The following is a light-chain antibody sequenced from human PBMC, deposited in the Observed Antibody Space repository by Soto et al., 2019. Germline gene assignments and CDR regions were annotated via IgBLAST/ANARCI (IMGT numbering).Light chain of an antibody. CDR3: QQYNSYPYT. Sequence: DIQMTQSPSTLSASVGDRVTITCRASQSISSWLAWYHQKPGKAPKLLSYKASSLESGVPSRFSGSGSGTEFTLTISSLQPDDFATYYCQQYNSYPYTFGQGTKLEIK. CDR1: QSISSW. J-gene: IGKJ2*01. V-gene: IGKV1-5*03. CDR2: KAS.